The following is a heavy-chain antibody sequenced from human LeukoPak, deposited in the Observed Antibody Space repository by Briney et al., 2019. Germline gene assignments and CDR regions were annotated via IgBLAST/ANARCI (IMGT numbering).Heavy chain of an antibody. J-gene: IGHJ4*02. CDR1: GGTFSSYA. CDR3: ASPIAAAGNREDFDY. D-gene: IGHD6-13*01. Sequence: SVKVSCKASGGTFSSYAISWVRQAPGQGLEWMGGIIPIFGTANYAQKFQGRVTITADESTSTAYMELSSLRSEDTAVYYCASPIAAAGNREDFDYWGQGTLVTVSS. CDR2: IIPIFGTA. V-gene: IGHV1-69*13.